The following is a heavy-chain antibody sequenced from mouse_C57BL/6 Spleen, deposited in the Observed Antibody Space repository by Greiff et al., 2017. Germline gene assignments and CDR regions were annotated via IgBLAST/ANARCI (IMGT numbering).Heavy chain of an antibody. J-gene: IGHJ4*01. V-gene: IGHV5-17*01. CDR3: ARPYGYYVAMDY. CDR1: GFTFSDYG. CDR2: ISSGSSTI. D-gene: IGHD2-3*01. Sequence: EVKLVESGGGLVKPGGSLKLSCAASGFTFSDYGMHWVRQAPEKGLEWVAYISSGSSTIYYADTVKGRFTISRDNAKNTLFLQMTSLRSEDTAMYYCARPYGYYVAMDYWGQGTSVTVSS.